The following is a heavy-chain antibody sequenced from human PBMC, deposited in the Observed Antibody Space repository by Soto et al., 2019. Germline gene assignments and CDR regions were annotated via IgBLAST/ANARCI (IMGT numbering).Heavy chain of an antibody. CDR3: AKDLDYYDSQNRGAFDI. D-gene: IGHD3-22*01. CDR2: ISYDGINK. J-gene: IGHJ3*02. V-gene: IGHV3-30*18. CDR1: GFTFSSYG. Sequence: GGSLRLSCAASGFTFSSYGIHWVRQAPCKGLEWVAVISYDGINKYYADSVKGRFTISRDNSKNTLYLQMNSLRAEDTAVYYCAKDLDYYDSQNRGAFDICGQGAMVTGS.